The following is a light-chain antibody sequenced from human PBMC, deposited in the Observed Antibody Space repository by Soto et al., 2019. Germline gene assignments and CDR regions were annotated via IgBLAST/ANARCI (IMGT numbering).Light chain of an antibody. CDR3: GTWDSSLSAGV. V-gene: IGLV1-51*01. Sequence: QSVLTQPPSMSGAPGQKVTISCSGSSTNIGNNYVSWYQHLPGTAPKLLIYDNSERPSGIPDRFSGSKSGTSATLGITGLQPGDEADYYCGTWDSSLSAGVFGGGTKLTVL. CDR1: STNIGNNY. CDR2: DNS. J-gene: IGLJ2*01.